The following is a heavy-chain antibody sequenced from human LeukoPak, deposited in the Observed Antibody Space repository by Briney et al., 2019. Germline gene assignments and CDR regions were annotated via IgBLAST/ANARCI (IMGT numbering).Heavy chain of an antibody. CDR2: ISYDGSNK. V-gene: IGHV3-30-3*02. CDR1: GFTFSSYA. J-gene: IGHJ4*02. Sequence: PGGSLRLSCAASGFTFSSYAMHWVRQAPGKGLEWVAVISYDGSNKYYADSVKGRFTISRDNSKNTLYLQMNSLRAEDTALYYRAKPALYGDYVLNSYFDYWGQGTLVTVSS. CDR3: AKPALYGDYVLNSYFDY. D-gene: IGHD4-17*01.